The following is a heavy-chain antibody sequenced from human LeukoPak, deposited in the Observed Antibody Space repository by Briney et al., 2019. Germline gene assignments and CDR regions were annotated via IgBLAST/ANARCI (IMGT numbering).Heavy chain of an antibody. Sequence: SETLSLTCAVYGGSFSGYYWSWVRQPPGKGLEWIGETNHSGSTNYNPSLKSRVTISVDTSKNQFSLKLSSVTAADTAVYYCARGSWGFGEFLYWGQGTLVTVSS. CDR1: GGSFSGYY. CDR2: TNHSGST. CDR3: ARGSWGFGEFLY. J-gene: IGHJ4*02. D-gene: IGHD3-10*01. V-gene: IGHV4-34*01.